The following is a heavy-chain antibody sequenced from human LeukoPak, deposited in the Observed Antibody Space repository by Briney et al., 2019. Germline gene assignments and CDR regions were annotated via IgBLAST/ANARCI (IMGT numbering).Heavy chain of an antibody. D-gene: IGHD3-16*01. CDR3: ARAPYGDNGYTAEVADY. J-gene: IGHJ4*02. Sequence: GGALRLSCASSGFNFRNFGLSWVRQAPGKGLEWVSGISGSGGSTYYADSVKGRFTISRDNSKNTLFLQMNSLRAEDTAVYYCARAPYGDNGYTAEVADYWGQGTLVTVSS. V-gene: IGHV3-23*01. CDR2: ISGSGGST. CDR1: GFNFRNFG.